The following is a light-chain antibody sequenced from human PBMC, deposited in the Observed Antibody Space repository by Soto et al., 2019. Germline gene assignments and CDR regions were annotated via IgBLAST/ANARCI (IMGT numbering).Light chain of an antibody. CDR3: TSYTSSSTLV. CDR1: SSDVGGYNY. V-gene: IGLV2-14*01. J-gene: IGLJ2*01. CDR2: EVS. Sequence: SALTQPASVSGSPGQSITISCPGNSSDVGGYNYVSWYQQHPGKAPKLMIYEVSNRPSGVSNRFSGSKSGNTASLIISGLQAEDEADYYCTSYTSSSTLVFGGGTKLTVL.